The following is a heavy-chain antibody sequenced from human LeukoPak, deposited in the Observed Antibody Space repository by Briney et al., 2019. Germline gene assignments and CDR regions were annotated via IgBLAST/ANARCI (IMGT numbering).Heavy chain of an antibody. Sequence: GGSLRLSCAASGFTFSSYSMNWVRQAPGKGLEWVSSISSSSYIYYADSVKGRFTISRDNAKNSLYLQMNSLRAEDTAVYYCARLGSSSSWYLDPWGQGTLVTVSS. CDR1: GFTFSSYS. V-gene: IGHV3-21*01. D-gene: IGHD6-13*01. J-gene: IGHJ5*02. CDR3: ARLGSSSSWYLDP. CDR2: ISSSSYI.